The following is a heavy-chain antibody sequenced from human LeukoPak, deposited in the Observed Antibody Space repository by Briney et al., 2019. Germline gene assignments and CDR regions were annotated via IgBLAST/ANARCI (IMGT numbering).Heavy chain of an antibody. V-gene: IGHV1-2*02. CDR2: INPNSGGT. CDR3: ARTYYDFWRDYYYYYGMDV. Sequence: ASVKVSCKASGYTFTGYFIHWLRQAPGQGLEWMGWINPNSGGTNYEQKFQGRVTMTRDTSISTAYMELSRLRSDDTAVYYCARTYYDFWRDYYYYYGMDVWGQGTTVTVSS. CDR1: GYTFTGYF. D-gene: IGHD3-3*01. J-gene: IGHJ6*02.